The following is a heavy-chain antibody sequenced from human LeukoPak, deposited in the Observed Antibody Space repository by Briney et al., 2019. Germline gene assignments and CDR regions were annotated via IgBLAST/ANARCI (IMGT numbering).Heavy chain of an antibody. V-gene: IGHV1-18*01. Sequence: ASVKVSCKASGYTFISYGISWVRQAPGQGLEWMGWISAYNGNTNYAPKVQGRGTMTRDTSTSTGYMELRSLRSDVTAVYYCARDIRPYYDFWSGYEYFQHWGQGTLVTVSS. CDR1: GYTFISYG. J-gene: IGHJ1*01. CDR3: ARDIRPYYDFWSGYEYFQH. D-gene: IGHD3-3*01. CDR2: ISAYNGNT.